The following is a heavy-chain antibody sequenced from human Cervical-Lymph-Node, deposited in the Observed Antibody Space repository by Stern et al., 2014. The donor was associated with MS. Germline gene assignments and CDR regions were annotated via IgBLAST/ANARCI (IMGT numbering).Heavy chain of an antibody. D-gene: IGHD5/OR15-5a*01. J-gene: IGHJ4*02. CDR1: AFTFSIYS. CDR2: ISSSSSDI. Sequence: EVQLVESGGGLVKPGGSLRLSCTASAFTFSIYSMNWVRQAPGKGLEWVSSISSSSSDIYYAASVKGRFTISRDNAKNSLYLQMNSLRAEDTALYYCARSSSLPDFDYWGQGTLVSVSS. CDR3: ARSSSLPDFDY. V-gene: IGHV3-21*02.